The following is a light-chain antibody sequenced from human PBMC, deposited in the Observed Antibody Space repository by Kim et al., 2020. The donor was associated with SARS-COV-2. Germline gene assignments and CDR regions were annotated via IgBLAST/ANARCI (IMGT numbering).Light chain of an antibody. V-gene: IGKV4-1*01. CDR2: WGS. Sequence: DIVMTQSPDSLSVSLGERATIDCRSSQTVLSISNNKNYMSWYQQKSGQPPKLLLYWGSTRAPGVSDRFAGNGSGTFFTLTINSLQTEDVALYYCQQYYGSPSFGRGTKVDIK. CDR3: QQYYGSPS. CDR1: QTVLSISNNKNY. J-gene: IGKJ4*01.